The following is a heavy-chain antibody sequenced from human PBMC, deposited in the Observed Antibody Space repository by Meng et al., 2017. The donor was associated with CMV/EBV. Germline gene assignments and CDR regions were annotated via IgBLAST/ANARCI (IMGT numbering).Heavy chain of an antibody. D-gene: IGHD2-2*01. CDR1: GFTFSSYS. CDR3: AREGCSSTSCYETWFDP. V-gene: IGHV3-21*01. J-gene: IGHJ5*02. CDR2: ISSSSSYI. Sequence: GESLKISCAASGFTFSSYSMNWVRQAPGKGLEWVSSISSSSSYIYYADSVKGRFTISRDNAKNSLYLQKNSLRAEDTAVYYCAREGCSSTSCYETWFDPWGQGTLVTVSS.